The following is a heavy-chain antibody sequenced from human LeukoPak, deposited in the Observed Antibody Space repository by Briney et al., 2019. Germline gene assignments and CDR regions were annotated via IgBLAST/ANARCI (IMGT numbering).Heavy chain of an antibody. CDR3: ARVKGFGELSYYYYGMDV. J-gene: IGHJ6*02. CDR1: GGSVSNGSYY. CDR2: IYYSGST. D-gene: IGHD3-10*01. V-gene: IGHV4-61*01. Sequence: SETLSLTCTVSGGSVSNGSYYWSWIRQPPGKGLEWIGYIYYSGSTNYNPSLKSRVTISVDTSKNQFSLKLSSVTAADTAVYYCARVKGFGELSYYYYGMDVWGQGTTVTVSS.